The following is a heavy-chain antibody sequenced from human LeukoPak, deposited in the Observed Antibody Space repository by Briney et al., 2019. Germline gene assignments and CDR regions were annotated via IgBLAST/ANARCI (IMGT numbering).Heavy chain of an antibody. J-gene: IGHJ4*02. CDR3: ARLPRDYYDSSGYYYG. V-gene: IGHV4-34*01. Sequence: PSETLSLTCAVYGGSFSGYYWSWIRQPPGKWLEWIGEINHSGSTNYNPSLKSRVTISVDTSKNQFSLKLSSVTAADTAVYYCARLPRDYYDSSGYYYGWGQGTLVTVSS. CDR1: GGSFSGYY. D-gene: IGHD3-22*01. CDR2: INHSGST.